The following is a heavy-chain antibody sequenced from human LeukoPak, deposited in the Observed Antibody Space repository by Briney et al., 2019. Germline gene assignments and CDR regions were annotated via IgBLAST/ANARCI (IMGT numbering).Heavy chain of an antibody. CDR3: ATSPIQWLRSYYYYYGMDV. CDR1: GFTLTNAW. CDR2: VKSKTDGGTI. Sequence: KSGGSLRLSCAASGFTLTNAWMSWVRQAPGKGLEWVGRVKSKTDGGTIDYTAPVKGRFTISRDDSKNTLYLQMNSLKTEDTAVYYCATSPIQWLRSYYYYYGMDVWGQGTTVTVSS. V-gene: IGHV3-15*01. J-gene: IGHJ6*02. D-gene: IGHD5-12*01.